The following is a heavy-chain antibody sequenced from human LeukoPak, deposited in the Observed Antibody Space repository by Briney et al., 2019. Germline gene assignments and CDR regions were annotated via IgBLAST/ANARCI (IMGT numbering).Heavy chain of an antibody. CDR2: ISGRGSST. V-gene: IGHV3-23*01. Sequence: PGGSLRLSCAASGFTFSDYYMSWIRQAPGKGLEWVSAISGRGSSTYYADSVKGRFSLFRDNSKNTLHLQMNSLRAEDTAVYYCARVYRNFDWLPFDYWGQGTLVTVSS. D-gene: IGHD3-9*01. CDR1: GFTFSDYY. CDR3: ARVYRNFDWLPFDY. J-gene: IGHJ4*02.